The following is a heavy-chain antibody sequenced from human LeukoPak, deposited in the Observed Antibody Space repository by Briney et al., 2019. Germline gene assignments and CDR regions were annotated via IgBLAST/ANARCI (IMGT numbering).Heavy chain of an antibody. D-gene: IGHD2-2*02. CDR2: ISNDGDT. Sequence: GGSLRLSCAASGFTVSSNYMSWVRQGPGKGLECVSVISNDGDTYYADSVKGRFTISRDTSKNTVSLQMNSLRAEDTAVYYCAKAAGFCSSSSCYKDYFDYWGQGTLVTV. J-gene: IGHJ4*02. CDR1: GFTVSSNY. V-gene: IGHV3-53*01. CDR3: AKAAGFCSSSSCYKDYFDY.